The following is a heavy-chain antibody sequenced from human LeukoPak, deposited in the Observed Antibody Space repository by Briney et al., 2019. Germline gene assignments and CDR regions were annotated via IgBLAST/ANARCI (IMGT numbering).Heavy chain of an antibody. CDR3: ARKRRYCSSTTCFLGRWFDP. Sequence: PSETLSLTCTVSGGSISSYYWSWIRQPAGKGLEWIGRIYTSGSTNYNPSLKSRLTISVDTSKNQFSLKLSSVTAADTAVYYCARKRRYCSSTTCFLGRWFDPWGQGTLVTVSS. V-gene: IGHV4-4*07. CDR2: IYTSGST. D-gene: IGHD2-2*01. J-gene: IGHJ5*02. CDR1: GGSISSYY.